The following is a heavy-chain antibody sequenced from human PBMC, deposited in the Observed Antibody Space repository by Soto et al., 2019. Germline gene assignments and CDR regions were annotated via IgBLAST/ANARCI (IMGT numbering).Heavy chain of an antibody. J-gene: IGHJ5*02. CDR3: AREDSSSWYNWFDP. V-gene: IGHV4-39*07. CDR2: VYYRGRS. D-gene: IGHD6-13*01. Sequence: SETLSLTCTVSGGSVTNSSYYWGWIRQSPGKGLEWIGSVYYRGRSYSKSSVKSRVTISVDTSKNRFSLKLSSVTAADTAVYYCAREDSSSWYNWFDPWGQGTLVTVSS. CDR1: GGSVTNSSYY.